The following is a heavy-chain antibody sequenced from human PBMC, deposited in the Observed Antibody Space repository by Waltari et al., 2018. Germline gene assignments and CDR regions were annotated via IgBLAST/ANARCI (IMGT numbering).Heavy chain of an antibody. J-gene: IGHJ4*02. CDR1: GGPFSSYA. D-gene: IGHD2-8*02. V-gene: IGHV1-69*04. Sequence: QVQLVQSGAEVKKPGSSVKVSCKASGGPFSSYAISWVRQAPGQGLEWMGGIIPILGIANYAQKFQGRVTITADESTSTAYMELSSLRSEDTAVYYCARYFGLLYWYDYWGQGTLVTVSS. CDR3: ARYFGLLYWYDY. CDR2: IIPILGIA.